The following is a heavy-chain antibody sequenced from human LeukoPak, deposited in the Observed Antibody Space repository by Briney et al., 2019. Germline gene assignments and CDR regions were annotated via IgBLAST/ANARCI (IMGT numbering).Heavy chain of an antibody. Sequence: GGSLRLSCAASGFTFNSYGMHWVRQAPGKGLERVAFIRYDGSGKYYADSVKGRLTISRDNSKNTLYLQMSSLRAEDTAVYYCAKGSYYCSSSSCPQYYYYMDVWGKGTTVTVSS. CDR1: GFTFNSYG. J-gene: IGHJ6*03. CDR2: IRYDGSGK. CDR3: AKGSYYCSSSSCPQYYYYMDV. V-gene: IGHV3-30*02. D-gene: IGHD2-2*01.